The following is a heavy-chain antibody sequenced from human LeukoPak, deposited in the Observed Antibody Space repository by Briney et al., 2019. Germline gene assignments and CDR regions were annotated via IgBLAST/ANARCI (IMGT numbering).Heavy chain of an antibody. J-gene: IGHJ5*02. Sequence: GGSLRLSCAASVFTFSNYGMHWVRQAPGKGLEWVAFLRHDGSDEYYVDSVKGRFTISRDNSKNTLYLQMNSLRAEDTAVFYCAKSVGGYCSGGTCLGDWFDPWGQGTLVTVSS. CDR2: LRHDGSDE. CDR1: VFTFSNYG. CDR3: AKSVGGYCSGGTCLGDWFDP. V-gene: IGHV3-30*02. D-gene: IGHD2-15*01.